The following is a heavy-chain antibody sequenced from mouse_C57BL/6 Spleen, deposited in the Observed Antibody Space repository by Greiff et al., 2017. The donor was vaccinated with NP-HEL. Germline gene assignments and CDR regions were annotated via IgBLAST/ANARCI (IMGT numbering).Heavy chain of an antibody. CDR2: IHPNSGST. CDR3: ARKPLNYVAMDY. CDR1: GYTFTSYW. Sequence: QVQLQQSGAELVKPGASVKLSCKASGYTFTSYWMHWVKQRPGQGLEWIGMIHPNSGSTNYNEKFKSKATLTVDKSSSTAYMQLSSLTSEDSAVYYCARKPLNYVAMDYWGQGTSVTVSS. D-gene: IGHD2-1*01. J-gene: IGHJ4*01. V-gene: IGHV1-64*01.